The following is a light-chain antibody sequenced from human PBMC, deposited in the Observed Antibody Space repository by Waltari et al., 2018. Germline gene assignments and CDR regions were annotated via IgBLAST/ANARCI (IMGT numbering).Light chain of an antibody. V-gene: IGLV3-1*01. Sequence: SYELTQPPSVSVSPGQTATISCSGDKLGDKYACWYQQKPDQSPVLVIYQDNRRPSGIPERFSGSNSGNTATLTISGTQAMDEADYYCQAWDSSAAGVFGTGTKVTVL. J-gene: IGLJ1*01. CDR3: QAWDSSAAGV. CDR2: QDN. CDR1: KLGDKY.